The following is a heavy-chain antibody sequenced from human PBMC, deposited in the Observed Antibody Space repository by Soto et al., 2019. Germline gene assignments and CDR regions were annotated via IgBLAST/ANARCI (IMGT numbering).Heavy chain of an antibody. Sequence: EMQLVESGGGLVQPGGSLRLSCAASGFTFSDHCMDWVRQAPGKGLEWVGRIRNKANNYATEYDASVRGRFTISRDDSKNSLYLQTNSLETEDTAVYYCVRVPLVPSAAAPRGWFDPWGQGTLVTVSS. CDR3: VRVPLVPSAAAPRGWFDP. D-gene: IGHD2-15*01. CDR1: GFTFSDHC. J-gene: IGHJ5*02. CDR2: IRNKANNYAT. V-gene: IGHV3-72*01.